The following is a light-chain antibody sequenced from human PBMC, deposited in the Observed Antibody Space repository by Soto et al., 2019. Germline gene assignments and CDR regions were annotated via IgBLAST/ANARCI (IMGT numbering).Light chain of an antibody. CDR2: AAS. J-gene: IGKJ1*01. CDR3: QQSFHTPRT. Sequence: DIQMTQSPSSLSASVGDRVTITCRASQSISNYLNWYQQRPGKAPKLLIYAASSLQSGVPSRFNASGSGTDFTLTTNSLQPEDFATYYCQQSFHTPRTFGQGTKVEI. CDR1: QSISNY. V-gene: IGKV1-39*01.